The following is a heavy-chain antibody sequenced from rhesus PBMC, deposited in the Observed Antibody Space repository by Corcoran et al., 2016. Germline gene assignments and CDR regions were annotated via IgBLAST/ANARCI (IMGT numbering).Heavy chain of an antibody. CDR2: ISGSGRSP. D-gene: IGHD4-29*01. Sequence: QLQLQESGPGLVKPSETLSLTCAVSGGSISSNYWSWIRQPPGKGLEWIGRISGSGRSPDYNPALKSRVTISTDTSKNQFSLKLSSVTAADTAVYYCARDLYGSSYFDYWGQGVLVTVSS. V-gene: IGHV4-173*01. J-gene: IGHJ4*01. CDR1: GGSISSNY. CDR3: ARDLYGSSYFDY.